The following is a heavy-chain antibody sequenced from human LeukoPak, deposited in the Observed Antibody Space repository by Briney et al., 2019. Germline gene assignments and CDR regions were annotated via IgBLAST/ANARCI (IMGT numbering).Heavy chain of an antibody. Sequence: SETVSLTCAVSGYSISSGYYWGWIRQPPGKGLEWIGSIYHSGSTYYNPSLKSRVTISVDTSKNQFSLKLSSVTAADTAVYYRARVGATTRWFDPWGQGTLVTVSS. CDR3: ARVGATTRWFDP. CDR2: IYHSGST. CDR1: GYSISSGYY. V-gene: IGHV4-38-2*01. D-gene: IGHD1-26*01. J-gene: IGHJ5*02.